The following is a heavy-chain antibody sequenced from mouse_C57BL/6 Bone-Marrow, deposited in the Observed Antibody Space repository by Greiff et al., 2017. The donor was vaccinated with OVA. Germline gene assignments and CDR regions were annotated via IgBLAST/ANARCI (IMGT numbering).Heavy chain of an antibody. V-gene: IGHV1-80*01. CDR2: IYPGDGDT. Sequence: QVQLKESGAELVKPGASVKISCKASGYAFSSYWMNWVKQRPGKGLEWIGQIYPGDGDTNYNGKFKGKATLTADKSSSTAYMQLSSLTSEDSAVYFCARPYGNYAMDYWGQGTSVTVSS. J-gene: IGHJ4*01. D-gene: IGHD2-1*01. CDR3: ARPYGNYAMDY. CDR1: GYAFSSYW.